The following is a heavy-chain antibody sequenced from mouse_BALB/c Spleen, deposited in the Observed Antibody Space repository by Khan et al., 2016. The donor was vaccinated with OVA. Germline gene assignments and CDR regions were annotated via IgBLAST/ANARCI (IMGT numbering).Heavy chain of an antibody. J-gene: IGHJ3*01. Sequence: EVQLVESGGDLMKPGGSLKLSCAASGFTFSAYSMSWVRQTPDKRLEWVASLNSDGYYTYYPDSVQGRFTISRNNAKNTLSLQMNSLKSEDTAIYYCASHLTGSFAYWGQGNLVTVSA. CDR2: LNSDGYYT. CDR3: ASHLTGSFAY. D-gene: IGHD4-1*01. CDR1: GFTFSAYS. V-gene: IGHV5-6*01.